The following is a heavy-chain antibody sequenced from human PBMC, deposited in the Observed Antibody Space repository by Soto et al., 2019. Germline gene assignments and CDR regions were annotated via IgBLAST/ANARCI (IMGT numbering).Heavy chain of an antibody. CDR1: GGSVSRGHSY. J-gene: IGHJ4*02. CDR3: ARSGAGSGWL. V-gene: IGHV4-61*01. D-gene: IGHD6-19*01. Sequence: QVQLQDSGPGLVRPSETLSLTCTVSGGSVSRGHSYWSWSRQPPGKGLEWIGYISYTGSTNYNPSLKGRVTISVDTSKNQFSLKMNSVTAADKAVYYCARSGAGSGWLGGQGTLVTVSS. CDR2: ISYTGST.